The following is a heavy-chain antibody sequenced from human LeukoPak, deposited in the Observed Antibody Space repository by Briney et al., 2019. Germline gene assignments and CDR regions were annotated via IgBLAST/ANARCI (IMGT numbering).Heavy chain of an antibody. CDR2: IYSGGST. J-gene: IGHJ4*02. CDR1: GVTASSNH. Sequence: GGSLRLSCAASGVTASSNHMSWVRQGPGKGLEWVSLIYSGGSTYYADSVKGRFTISRDNSKTTLYLQMNSLRAEDTAVYYCARPEAGSGSPFLAYWGQGTLVTVSS. CDR3: ARPEAGSGSPFLAY. D-gene: IGHD3-10*01. V-gene: IGHV3-66*04.